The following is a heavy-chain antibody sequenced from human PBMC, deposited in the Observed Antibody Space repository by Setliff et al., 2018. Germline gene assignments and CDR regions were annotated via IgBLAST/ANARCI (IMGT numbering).Heavy chain of an antibody. CDR2: VSWNSGNK. CDR1: KFTFDDYA. J-gene: IGHJ4*02. CDR3: AKDRYYDISAYASSGLDQ. D-gene: IGHD3-22*01. V-gene: IGHV3-9*01. Sequence: PGGSLRLSCSASKFTFDDYAMDWVRQSPGKGLEWVSAVSWNSGNKGYADSVKGRFTISRDNAKNSLYLEMNSLRADDTALYHCAKDRYYDISAYASSGLDQWGQGTQVTVSS.